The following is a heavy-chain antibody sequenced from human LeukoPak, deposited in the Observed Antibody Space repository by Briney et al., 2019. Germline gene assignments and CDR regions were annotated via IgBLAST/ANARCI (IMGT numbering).Heavy chain of an antibody. CDR2: ISDSGGST. CDR3: VRGYSFGPYGMDV. V-gene: IGHV3-64D*09. Sequence: GGPLRLSCSASGFPFSSYAMHWVRQAPGKGLEYVSAISDSGGSTYYADSVKGRFTISRDNSKNTLYLQMSSLRAEDTAVYFCVRGYSFGPYGMDVWGQGTTVTVSS. D-gene: IGHD2-15*01. CDR1: GFPFSSYA. J-gene: IGHJ6*02.